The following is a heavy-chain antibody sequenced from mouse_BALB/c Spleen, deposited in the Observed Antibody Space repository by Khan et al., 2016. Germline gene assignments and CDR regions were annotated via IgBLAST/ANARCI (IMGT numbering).Heavy chain of an antibody. CDR1: GFNIKDYY. J-gene: IGHJ2*01. D-gene: IGHD2-1*01. CDR2: IDPENGDT. CDR3: NAIYYGNYIYFDY. V-gene: IGHV14-4*02. Sequence: VQLKQSGAELVKSGASVKLSCTASGFNIKDYYMHWVKQRPAQGLEWIGWIDPENGDTECAPKFQGKATVTADTSSNTAYLRLSSLTSEDTAGYYCNAIYYGNYIYFDYWGQGTTLTVSS.